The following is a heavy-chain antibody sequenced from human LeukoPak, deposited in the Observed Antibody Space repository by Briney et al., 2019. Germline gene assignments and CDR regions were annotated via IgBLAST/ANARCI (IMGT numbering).Heavy chain of an antibody. D-gene: IGHD2-15*01. V-gene: IGHV3-33*06. CDR2: IWYDGNNK. CDR3: AKNLYCGGGSCYPSALGMDV. CDR1: GFTFSSYG. J-gene: IGHJ6*02. Sequence: GGSLRLSCAASGFTFSSYGMHWVRQAPGKGLEWVAVIWYDGNNKYYADSVKGRFTISRDNSKNTLYLQMTSLRAEDTAVYYCAKNLYCGGGSCYPSALGMDVWGQGTTVTVSS.